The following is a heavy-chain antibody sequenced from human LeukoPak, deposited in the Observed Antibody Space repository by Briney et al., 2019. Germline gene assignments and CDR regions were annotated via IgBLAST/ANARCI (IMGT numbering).Heavy chain of an antibody. CDR1: GGSISSYY. CDR3: ARGRGFPLHLYDILTGRPSRASDI. D-gene: IGHD3-9*01. V-gene: IGHV4-59*01. CDR2: IYYSGST. Sequence: PSETLSLTCTVSGGSISSYYWSWIRQPPGKGLEWIGYIYYSGSTNYNPSLKSRVTISVDTSKNQFSLKLSSVTAADTAVYYCARGRGFPLHLYDILTGRPSRASDIWGQGTMVTVSS. J-gene: IGHJ3*02.